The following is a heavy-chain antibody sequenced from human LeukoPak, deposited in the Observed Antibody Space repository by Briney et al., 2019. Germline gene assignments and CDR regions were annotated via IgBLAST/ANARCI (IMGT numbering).Heavy chain of an antibody. Sequence: PETLSLTCTVSGGSISSSSYYWGWIRQPPGKGLEWIGSIYYSGSTYYNPSLKSRVTISVDTSKNQFSLKLSSVTAADTAVYYCARWRDIVVVPAAPEPEYYFDYWGQGTLVTVSS. J-gene: IGHJ4*02. CDR1: GGSISSSSYY. CDR3: ARWRDIVVVPAAPEPEYYFDY. V-gene: IGHV4-39*01. CDR2: IYYSGST. D-gene: IGHD2-2*01.